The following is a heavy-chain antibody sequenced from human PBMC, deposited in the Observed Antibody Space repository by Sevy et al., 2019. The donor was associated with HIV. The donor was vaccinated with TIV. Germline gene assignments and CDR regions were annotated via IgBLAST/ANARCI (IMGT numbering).Heavy chain of an antibody. V-gene: IGHV5-51*01. Sequence: GEALKISCKGSGYSFTSYWIGWVRQMPGKGLEWMGIIYPGDSDTRYSPSFQGQVTISADKSISTAYLQWSSLKASDTAMYYCARRGSSWYDAFDIWGQGTMVTVSS. CDR1: GYSFTSYW. CDR2: IYPGDSDT. D-gene: IGHD6-13*01. CDR3: ARRGSSWYDAFDI. J-gene: IGHJ3*02.